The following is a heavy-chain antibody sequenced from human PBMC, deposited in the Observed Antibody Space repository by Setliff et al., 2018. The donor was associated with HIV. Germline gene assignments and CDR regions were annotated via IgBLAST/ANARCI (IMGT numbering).Heavy chain of an antibody. CDR2: IYYSGNT. V-gene: IGHV4-39*01. CDR1: GDSIFTSTYY. J-gene: IGHJ5*02. Sequence: SETLSLTCSVSGDSIFTSTYYWGWIRQPPGKRLEWIGSIYYSGNTYYNPPLKSRVTISVDTSKNQFFLNLSSVTATDSAVYYCARLGRPYSGQGWFDPWGQGTLVT. CDR3: ARLGRPYSGQGWFDP. D-gene: IGHD5-12*01.